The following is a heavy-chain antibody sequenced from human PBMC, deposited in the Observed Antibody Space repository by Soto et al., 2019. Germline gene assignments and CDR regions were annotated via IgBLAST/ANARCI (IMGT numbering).Heavy chain of an antibody. CDR3: ARDCARTSCSVWKL. J-gene: IGHJ4*02. CDR1: GFTFSNYA. D-gene: IGHD2-2*01. CDR2: ITGSSETT. V-gene: IGHV3-23*01. Sequence: EVQLLESGGGLVQPGESLRLSCAASGFTFSNYAMTWVRQAPGKGLEWVSGITGSSETTSYADSVKGRFTISRDNSKNTVSLQMNGLRAEDSAVYYCARDCARTSCSVWKLWGQGTLVTVSP.